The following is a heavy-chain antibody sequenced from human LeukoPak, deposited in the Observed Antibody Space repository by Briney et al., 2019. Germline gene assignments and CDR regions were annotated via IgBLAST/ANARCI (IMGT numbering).Heavy chain of an antibody. CDR1: GLTFSDAW. Sequence: SGGSLRLSCVLSGLTFSDAWMSWVRQAPGKGLEWVGRIKSKTDGGTTDYAAPVKGRFTVSRDDSKSTLYLHLTSLQIEDAAMYYCTTMGGNNWFDWYFDLWGRGTLVTVYS. D-gene: IGHD1-1*01. V-gene: IGHV3-15*01. J-gene: IGHJ2*01. CDR2: IKSKTDGGTT. CDR3: TTMGGNNWFDWYFDL.